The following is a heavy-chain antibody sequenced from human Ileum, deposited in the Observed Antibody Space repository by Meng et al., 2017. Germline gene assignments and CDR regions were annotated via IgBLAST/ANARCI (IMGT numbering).Heavy chain of an antibody. CDR1: GDNVPWSNTA. CDR3: ARGFWKSGFDS. CDR2: TYYTSKWNN. V-gene: IGHV6-1*01. Sequence: QLHHPGPGLVKPTQPPPLSWATSGDNVPWSNTAWTWSRQSPSSGLEWLGRTYYTSKWNNDYAVSVRSRIPINADTSKSQSSLHLNSVTPEDTAVYYCARGFWKSGFDSWGQGTLVTVSS. D-gene: IGHD3-3*01. J-gene: IGHJ5*02.